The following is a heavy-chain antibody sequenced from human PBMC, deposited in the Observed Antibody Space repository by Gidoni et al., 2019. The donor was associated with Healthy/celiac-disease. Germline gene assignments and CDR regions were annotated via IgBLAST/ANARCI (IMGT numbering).Heavy chain of an antibody. CDR3: ARGFPFMGYYFDY. D-gene: IGHD3-10*01. CDR1: GFPFSSYG. J-gene: IGHJ4*02. Sequence: QVQLVESGGGVVQPGRSLRLSCAASGFPFSSYGMPWVRQAPGKGLEWVAVIWYDGSNKYYADSVKGRFTISRDNSKNTLYLQMNSLRAEDTAVYYCARGFPFMGYYFDYWGQGTLVTVSS. V-gene: IGHV3-33*01. CDR2: IWYDGSNK.